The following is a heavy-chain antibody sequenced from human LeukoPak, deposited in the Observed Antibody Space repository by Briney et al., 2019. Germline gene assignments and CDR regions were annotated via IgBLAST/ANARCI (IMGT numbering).Heavy chain of an antibody. Sequence: GASVKVSCKASGGTFSSYAISWVRQAPGQGLEWMGGIIPIFGTANYAQKFQGRVTITADESTSTAYMELSSLRSEDTAVYYCAREGYQLHIRWFDPWGQGTLVTVSS. CDR2: IIPIFGTA. CDR1: GGTFSSYA. D-gene: IGHD2-2*01. V-gene: IGHV1-69*13. CDR3: AREGYQLHIRWFDP. J-gene: IGHJ5*02.